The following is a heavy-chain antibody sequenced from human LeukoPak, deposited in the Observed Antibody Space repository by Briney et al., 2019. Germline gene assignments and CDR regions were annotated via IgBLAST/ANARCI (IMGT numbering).Heavy chain of an antibody. J-gene: IGHJ4*02. D-gene: IGHD3-10*01. Sequence: GGSLRLSCAASGFTFSSYGTSWVRQAPGKGLEWVSVISGSGGSTYYADSVKGRFSISRDNSKDTLYLQMNSLRAEDTAVYYCAKDLPAINYYGSGSDDYWGQGTLVTVSS. CDR1: GFTFSSYG. CDR2: ISGSGGST. V-gene: IGHV3-23*01. CDR3: AKDLPAINYYGSGSDDY.